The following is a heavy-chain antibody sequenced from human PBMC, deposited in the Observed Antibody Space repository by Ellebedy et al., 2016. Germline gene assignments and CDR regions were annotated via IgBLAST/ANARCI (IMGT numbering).Heavy chain of an antibody. Sequence: GESLKISCAASGFTSSRHDIHWVRQATGKGLEWVSAINTAGDTFYSDSVKGRFTISRDNAKNSVNLQMDSLRVDDTAVYYCAREPDTWGHWYFNLWGRGTQVTVSS. V-gene: IGHV3-13*01. CDR2: INTAGDT. CDR1: GFTSSRHD. CDR3: AREPDTWGHWYFNL. J-gene: IGHJ2*01. D-gene: IGHD1-14*01.